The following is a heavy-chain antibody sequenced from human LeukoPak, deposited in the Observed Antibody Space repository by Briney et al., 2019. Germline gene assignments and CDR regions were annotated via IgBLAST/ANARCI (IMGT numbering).Heavy chain of an antibody. Sequence: SETLSLTCTVSGGSISSYYWSWIRQPPGKGLEWIGYIYYSGSTYYNPSLKSRVTISVDTSKNQFSLKLSSVTAADTAVYYCARGEPGIAVAGSGYYFDYWGQGTLVTVSS. CDR1: GGSISSYY. CDR3: ARGEPGIAVAGSGYYFDY. V-gene: IGHV4-59*12. D-gene: IGHD6-19*01. J-gene: IGHJ4*02. CDR2: IYYSGST.